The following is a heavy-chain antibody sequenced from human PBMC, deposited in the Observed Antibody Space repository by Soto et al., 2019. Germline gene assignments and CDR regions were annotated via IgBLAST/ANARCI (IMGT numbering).Heavy chain of an antibody. Sequence: QVQLQESGPGLVKPSETLSLTCTVSGGSISSCYWSWIRLPPGKGLESIGYFYYSGNTNYNPSLKSRVTISVDTSKNQFSLNLSSVTAADTAVYYCARRYSGNFDSWGQGTLVTVSS. V-gene: IGHV4-59*01. CDR3: ARRYSGNFDS. D-gene: IGHD1-26*01. CDR2: FYYSGNT. CDR1: GGSISSCY. J-gene: IGHJ4*02.